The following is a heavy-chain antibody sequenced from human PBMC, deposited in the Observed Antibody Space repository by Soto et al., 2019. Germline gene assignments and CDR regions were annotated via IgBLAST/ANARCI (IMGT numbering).Heavy chain of an antibody. J-gene: IGHJ4*02. D-gene: IGHD6-13*01. CDR3: ARSVAAPGAHIDY. CDR2: VYYTGST. CDR1: GGSISGSY. Sequence: PSETLSLTCSVSGGSISGSYWSSIRQSPGKGLEWLGYVYYTGSTNYSPSLRSRVSISVDTSKNEFSLRLSSVTAADTAVYFCARSVAAPGAHIDYWGQGTQVTVSS. V-gene: IGHV4-59*01.